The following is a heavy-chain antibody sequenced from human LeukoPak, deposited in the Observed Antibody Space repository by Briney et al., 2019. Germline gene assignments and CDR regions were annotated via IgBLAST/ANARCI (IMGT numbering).Heavy chain of an antibody. D-gene: IGHD6-19*01. Sequence: GGSLRLSCAAYGFTVSSNYMSWVRQAPGKGLEWVSVIYSGGSTYYADSVKGRFTISRDNSKNTLYLQMNSLRAEDTAVYYCARVVYSSGWPDFDYWGQGTLVTVSS. CDR2: IYSGGST. CDR3: ARVVYSSGWPDFDY. V-gene: IGHV3-53*01. CDR1: GFTVSSNY. J-gene: IGHJ4*02.